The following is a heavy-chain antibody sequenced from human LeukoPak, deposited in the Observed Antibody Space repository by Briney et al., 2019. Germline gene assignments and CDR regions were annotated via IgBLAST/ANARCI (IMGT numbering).Heavy chain of an antibody. J-gene: IGHJ4*02. V-gene: IGHV4-38-2*01. CDR2: IYHSGST. Sequence: SETLSLTCAVSGYSISSGYYWGWIRQPPGKGLEGSGSIYHSGSTYYNPSLKSRGTISLDTSKHQISLMLSSVTAAETAVYYCARYGRKLWFGELRVSDWGQGTLVTASS. CDR1: GYSISSGYY. D-gene: IGHD3-10*01. CDR3: ARYGRKLWFGELRVSD.